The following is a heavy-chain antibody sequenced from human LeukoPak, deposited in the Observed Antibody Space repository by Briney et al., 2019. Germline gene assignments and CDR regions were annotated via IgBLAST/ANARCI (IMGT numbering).Heavy chain of an antibody. V-gene: IGHV3-30*18. Sequence: GGSLRLSCAASGFTFSSYGMHWVRQAPGKGLEWVAVISYDGSNKYYADSVKGRFTISRDNSKSTLYLQMNSLRAEDTAVYYCAKDPRSLVVAASYFDYWGQGTLVTVSS. J-gene: IGHJ4*02. CDR1: GFTFSSYG. D-gene: IGHD2-15*01. CDR3: AKDPRSLVVAASYFDY. CDR2: ISYDGSNK.